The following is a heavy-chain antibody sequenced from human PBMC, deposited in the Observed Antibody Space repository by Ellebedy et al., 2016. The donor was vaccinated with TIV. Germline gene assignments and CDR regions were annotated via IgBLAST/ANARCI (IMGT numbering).Heavy chain of an antibody. Sequence: PGGSLRLSCAASGFSFRSYWMSWVRQAPGKGLEWVANIYQDGSDQYYVDSVKGRFTISRDNANNLLFLQMNSLRVEDTAVYYCARRRSYGDYAVQVNSWFDLWGQGTLVTVSS. V-gene: IGHV3-7*01. CDR3: ARRRSYGDYAVQVNSWFDL. CDR1: GFSFRSYW. J-gene: IGHJ5*02. D-gene: IGHD4-17*01. CDR2: IYQDGSDQ.